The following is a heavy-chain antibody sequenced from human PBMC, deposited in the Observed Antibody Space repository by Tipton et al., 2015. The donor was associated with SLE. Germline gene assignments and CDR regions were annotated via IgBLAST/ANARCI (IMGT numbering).Heavy chain of an antibody. Sequence: TLSLTCTVSGGSISSSSYYWGWIRQPPGKGLEWIGSIYYSGSTYYNPSLKSRVTMSVDRSANQFSLRLTSVTAADTAVYYCARGVSGYYFYSYMDVWGKGTTVTISS. CDR2: IYYSGST. V-gene: IGHV4-39*07. D-gene: IGHD3-16*01. CDR3: ARGVSGYYFYSYMDV. CDR1: GGSISSSSYY. J-gene: IGHJ6*03.